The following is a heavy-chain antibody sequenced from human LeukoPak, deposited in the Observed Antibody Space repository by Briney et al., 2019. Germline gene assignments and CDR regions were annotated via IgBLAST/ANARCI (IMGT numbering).Heavy chain of an antibody. V-gene: IGHV3-66*01. CDR2: IYNGGST. D-gene: IGHD6-19*01. CDR1: GFIVRSNY. J-gene: IGHJ4*02. CDR3: ARVSGWIIDY. Sequence: PGGSLRLSCAASGFIVRSNYMNWVRQAPGKGLEWVSLIYNGGSTSYADSVKGRFTISRENSKNTLYLQMNNLRAEDTAVYYCARVSGWIIDYWGQGTLVTVSS.